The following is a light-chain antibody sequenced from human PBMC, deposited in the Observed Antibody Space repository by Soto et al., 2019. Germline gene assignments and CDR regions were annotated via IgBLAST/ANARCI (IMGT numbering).Light chain of an antibody. J-gene: IGKJ1*01. V-gene: IGKV3-15*01. CDR1: QSVRNN. Sequence: EIVMPKSPATLSVSPGRRATRSCRASQSVRNNLAWYQQKPGQAPRLLIYGASTRATGIPARFSGSGSGTEFTLTISSLQSEDIALYYCQHYNNWPPAWTFGQGTKVYIK. CDR2: GAS. CDR3: QHYNNWPPAWT.